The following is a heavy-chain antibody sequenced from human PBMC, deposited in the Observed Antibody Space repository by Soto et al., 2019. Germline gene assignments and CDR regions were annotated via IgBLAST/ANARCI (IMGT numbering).Heavy chain of an antibody. CDR3: ARATLRWAVPSCFDP. J-gene: IGHJ5*02. V-gene: IGHV4-30-4*01. CDR2: IHYRGTT. CDR1: GGSINSGDYY. Sequence: QVQLQESGPGLMKPSQTLSLTCTVSGGSINSGDYYWSWIRQPPGKGLEWITHIHYRGTTYYHPSLRSRATTFIDTSKNQFSLRLNSVTAADTAVYFCARATLRWAVPSCFDPWGQGTLVTVSS. D-gene: IGHD3-16*01.